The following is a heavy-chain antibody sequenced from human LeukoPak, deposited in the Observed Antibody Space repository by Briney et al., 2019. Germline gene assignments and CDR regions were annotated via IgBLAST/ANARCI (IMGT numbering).Heavy chain of an antibody. Sequence: GGSLRLSCAASGFTFSASPIHWVRQASGKGLEWVGRIRSKAYSYATACAESVKGRCTISRDDSENTAYLQVNSLKTEDTAVYYCTRRVGDSYFYGMDVWGQGTPVTVSS. D-gene: IGHD5/OR15-5a*01. CDR1: GFTFSASP. CDR2: IRSKAYSYAT. J-gene: IGHJ6*02. V-gene: IGHV3-73*01. CDR3: TRRVGDSYFYGMDV.